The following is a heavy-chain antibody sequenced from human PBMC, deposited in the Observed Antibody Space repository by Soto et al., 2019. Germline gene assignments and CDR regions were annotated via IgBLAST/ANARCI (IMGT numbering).Heavy chain of an antibody. V-gene: IGHV1-69*01. CDR1: TGTFTSYA. Sequence: HLVQSGPEVKKPGSSVKVSCKTSTGTFTSYAINWVRQAPGQGLEWMGATIPIFDTTNYAQKFQDRVTIHADESTGTSYLVVRGLTFNDSCMNYCARTLVYFVSSGHCPFDPWAQETL. CDR2: TIPIFDTT. D-gene: IGHD2-21*01. J-gene: IGHJ5*02. CDR3: ARTLVYFVSSGHCPFDP.